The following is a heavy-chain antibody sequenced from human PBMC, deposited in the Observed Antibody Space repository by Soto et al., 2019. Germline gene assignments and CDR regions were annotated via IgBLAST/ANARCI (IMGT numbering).Heavy chain of an antibody. CDR2: IYYSGST. CDR3: ARVAAMVRGVPLDYYYYGMDV. CDR1: GGSISSYY. V-gene: IGHV4-59*01. Sequence: PSETLSLTCTVSGGSISSYYWSWIRQPPGKGLEWIGYIYYSGSTNYNPSLKSRVTISVDTSKNQFSLKLSSVTAADTAVYYCARVAAMVRGVPLDYYYYGMDVWGQGTTVTVSS. D-gene: IGHD3-10*01. J-gene: IGHJ6*02.